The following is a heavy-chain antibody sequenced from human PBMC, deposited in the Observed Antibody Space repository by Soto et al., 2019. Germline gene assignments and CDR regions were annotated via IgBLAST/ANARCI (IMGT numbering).Heavy chain of an antibody. V-gene: IGHV3-23*01. CDR2: IDGSCGKT. Sequence: PGVSXRLSCSASVFPFMITYVTLFRQAPGKGLDCVSTIDGSCGKTYYADSVKGRFTISRDNSMNTVYLQMNSLRADDTALYYCETKSGWFNTWGQGALV. J-gene: IGHJ5*02. CDR1: VFPFMITY. CDR3: ETKSGWFNT.